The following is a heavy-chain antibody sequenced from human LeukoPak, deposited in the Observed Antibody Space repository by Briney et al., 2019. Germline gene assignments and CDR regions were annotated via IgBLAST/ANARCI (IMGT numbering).Heavy chain of an antibody. V-gene: IGHV3-30*02. CDR2: IRYDGSNK. D-gene: IGHD6-13*01. Sequence: VAFIRYDGSNKYYADSVKGRFTIPRDNSKNTLYLQMNSLRAEDTAVYYCAKGTEAAGTFDYWGQGTLVTVSS. J-gene: IGHJ4*02. CDR3: AKGTEAAGTFDY.